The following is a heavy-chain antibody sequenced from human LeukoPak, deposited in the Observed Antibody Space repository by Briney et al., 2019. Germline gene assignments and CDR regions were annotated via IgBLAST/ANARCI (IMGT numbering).Heavy chain of an antibody. D-gene: IGHD6-13*01. Sequence: PGRYPRLYCAAAGDNIDNSAIHWIRQAPGPRLPSRSGITWNSGILRYAGSVKGRFTISRDKAKSSLYLEMNSLRAEDTAFYYCAKVGRSGWYQGWFDPWGQGTLVTVSS. CDR3: AKVGRSGWYQGWFDP. CDR2: ITWNSGIL. V-gene: IGHV3-9*01. J-gene: IGHJ5*02. CDR1: GDNIDNSA.